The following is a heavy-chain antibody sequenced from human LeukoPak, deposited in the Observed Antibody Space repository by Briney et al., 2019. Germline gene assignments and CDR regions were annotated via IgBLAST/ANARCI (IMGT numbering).Heavy chain of an antibody. CDR1: GYTFTSYG. D-gene: IGHD3-10*01. Sequence: ASVKVSCKASGYTFTSYGISWVRQAPGQGLEWMGWISAYNGNTNYAQKLQGRVTMTTDTSTSTAYMELRSLRPDDTAVYYCARDSGYYYGSGCTDYWGQGTLVTVSS. CDR3: ARDSGYYYGSGCTDY. V-gene: IGHV1-18*01. J-gene: IGHJ4*02. CDR2: ISAYNGNT.